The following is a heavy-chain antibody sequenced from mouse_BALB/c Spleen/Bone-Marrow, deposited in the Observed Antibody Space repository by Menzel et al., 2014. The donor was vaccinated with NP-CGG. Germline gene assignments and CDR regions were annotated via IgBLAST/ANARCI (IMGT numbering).Heavy chain of an antibody. CDR3: ARQDYDWFAY. Sequence: EVKLVESGGDLVKPGGSLKLSCAASGFTFSSYGMSWVRQTPDKRLEWVATISSGGSYTYYPDNVKGRFTISRDNAKNTLYLQMSSLKSEDTAMYYCARQDYDWFAYWGQGTLVTVSA. D-gene: IGHD2-4*01. CDR2: ISSGGSYT. V-gene: IGHV5-6*01. CDR1: GFTFSSYG. J-gene: IGHJ3*01.